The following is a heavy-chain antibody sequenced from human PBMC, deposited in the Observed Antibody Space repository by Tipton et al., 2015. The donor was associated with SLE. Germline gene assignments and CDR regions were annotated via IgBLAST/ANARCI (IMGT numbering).Heavy chain of an antibody. CDR3: AGGYSSGWYAAFDI. CDR2: IRYDGSNK. CDR1: GFPFSSHG. Sequence: GSLRLSCAASGFPFSSHGMHWVRQAPGKGLEWVAFIRYDGSNKYYADSVKGRFTISRDNSKNTLYLQMNSLRAEDTAVYYCAGGYSSGWYAAFDIWGQGTMVTVSS. V-gene: IGHV3-30*02. J-gene: IGHJ3*02. D-gene: IGHD6-19*01.